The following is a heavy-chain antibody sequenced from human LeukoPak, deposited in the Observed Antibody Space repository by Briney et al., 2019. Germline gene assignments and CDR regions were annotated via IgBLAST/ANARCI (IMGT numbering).Heavy chain of an antibody. CDR2: IRSDGNKK. CDR3: AKDLNYGELVDS. D-gene: IGHD4-17*01. J-gene: IGHJ4*02. Sequence: QPGGSLRLSCAASVFTFSSYGMYWVRQAPGKGLEWVAFIRSDGNKKYYADSVKGRFTISRDNSRNTLYLQMNSLRTEDTAVYYCAKDLNYGELVDSWGKGTLVNVSS. V-gene: IGHV3-30*02. CDR1: VFTFSSYG.